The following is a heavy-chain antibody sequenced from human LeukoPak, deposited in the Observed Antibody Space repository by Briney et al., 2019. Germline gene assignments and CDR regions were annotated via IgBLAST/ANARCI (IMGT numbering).Heavy chain of an antibody. J-gene: IGHJ4*02. CDR2: INSDGSST. CDR3: ARVGATSYY. D-gene: IGHD1-26*01. Sequence: PGGSRRLSCAASGFTFSSYWMHWVCQAPGKGLVWVSRINSDGSSTNYADSVKGRFTISRDNAKNTLYLQMNSLRAEDTAVYYCARVGATSYYWGQGTLVTISS. V-gene: IGHV3-74*01. CDR1: GFTFSSYW.